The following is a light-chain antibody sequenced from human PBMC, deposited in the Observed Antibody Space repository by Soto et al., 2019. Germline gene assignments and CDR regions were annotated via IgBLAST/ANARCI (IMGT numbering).Light chain of an antibody. CDR2: DAS. CDR1: QSISSW. CDR3: QQYNSYSL. J-gene: IGKJ4*01. Sequence: DIQMTQSPSTLSASVGDRVTITCRASQSISSWLAWYQQKPGKAPKLLIYDASSLESGVPSRFSGSGSGTEFTLTIRSLQADDFATYYCQQYNSYSLFGGGTKVEIK. V-gene: IGKV1-5*01.